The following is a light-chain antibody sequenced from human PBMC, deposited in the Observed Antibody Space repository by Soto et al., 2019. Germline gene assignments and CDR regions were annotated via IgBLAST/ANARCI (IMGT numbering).Light chain of an antibody. CDR3: SSYTSSSTLVV. Sequence: QSAVTQPASVSGSPGQSITISCTGTSSDVGGYNYVSWYQQHPGKAPKLMIYDVSNRPSGVSNRFSGSKSGNTASLTISGLQAEDEADYYCSSYTSSSTLVVFGRGTKLTVL. CDR1: SSDVGGYNY. V-gene: IGLV2-14*01. CDR2: DVS. J-gene: IGLJ2*01.